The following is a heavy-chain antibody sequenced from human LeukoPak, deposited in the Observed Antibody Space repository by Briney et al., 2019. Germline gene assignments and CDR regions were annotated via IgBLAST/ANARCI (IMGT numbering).Heavy chain of an antibody. V-gene: IGHV4-59*01. CDR1: GRSNSLFY. J-gene: IGHJ4*02. Sequence: PSETLSLPCTVSGRSNSLFYWSCTRHPPGKALVYMGDIYYSGSTKYNPSLKSRVTISVDTSKNQFSLKLSSVTAADTAVYYCARYWNYGTPQYYFDYWGQGTLVTVSS. CDR2: IYYSGST. CDR3: ARYWNYGTPQYYFDY. D-gene: IGHD1-7*01.